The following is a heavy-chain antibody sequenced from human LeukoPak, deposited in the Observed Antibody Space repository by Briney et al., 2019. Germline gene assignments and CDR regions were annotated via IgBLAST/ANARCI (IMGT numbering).Heavy chain of an antibody. J-gene: IGHJ3*02. CDR1: GYTLTELS. CDR3: ARDLSSYSRFDAIDI. V-gene: IGHV1-24*01. D-gene: IGHD2-15*01. Sequence: ASVKVSCKVSGYTLTELSMHWVRQAPGKGLEWMGGFDPEDGETIYAQKFQGRVTMTEDTSTDTAYMELSSLRSEDTAVYYCARDLSSYSRFDAIDIWGQGTMVTVSS. CDR2: FDPEDGET.